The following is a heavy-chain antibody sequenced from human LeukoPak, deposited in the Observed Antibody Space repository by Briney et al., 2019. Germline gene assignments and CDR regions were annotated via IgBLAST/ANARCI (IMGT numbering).Heavy chain of an antibody. CDR1: GFTFSSYW. Sequence: GSLRLSCAASGFTFSSYWMHWVRQAPGKGLVWVSRINSDGSSTSYADSVKGRFTISRDNAKNTLYLQMNSLRAEDTAVYYCAAPKGASAVAGFDYWGQGTLVTVSS. CDR2: INSDGSST. V-gene: IGHV3-74*01. CDR3: AAPKGASAVAGFDY. D-gene: IGHD6-19*01. J-gene: IGHJ4*02.